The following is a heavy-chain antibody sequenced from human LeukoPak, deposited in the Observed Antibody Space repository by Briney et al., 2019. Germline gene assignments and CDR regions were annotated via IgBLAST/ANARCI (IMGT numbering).Heavy chain of an antibody. V-gene: IGHV3-23*01. Sequence: GGSLRLSCAASGFTFSSYAMSWVRQAPGKGLEWVSGITGSGGSTYYADSVKGRFTISRDNSKNTLHLQMNSLRAEDTAIYYCAKVGATAVLFDYRGQGTLVTVSS. D-gene: IGHD1-26*01. CDR2: ITGSGGST. J-gene: IGHJ4*01. CDR1: GFTFSSYA. CDR3: AKVGATAVLFDY.